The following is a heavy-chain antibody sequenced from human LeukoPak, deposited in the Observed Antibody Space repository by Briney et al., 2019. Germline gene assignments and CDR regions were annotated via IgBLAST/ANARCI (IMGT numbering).Heavy chain of an antibody. J-gene: IGHJ6*02. V-gene: IGHV1-46*01. Sequence: GASVKVSCKASGYTFTSYYMHWVRQAPGQGLAWMGIINPSGGSTSYAQKFQGRVTMTRDTSTSTVYMELSSLRAEDTAVYYWARDSGSYFLMDVWGQGTTVTVCS. CDR1: GYTFTSYY. CDR3: ARDSGSYFLMDV. D-gene: IGHD1-26*01. CDR2: INPSGGST.